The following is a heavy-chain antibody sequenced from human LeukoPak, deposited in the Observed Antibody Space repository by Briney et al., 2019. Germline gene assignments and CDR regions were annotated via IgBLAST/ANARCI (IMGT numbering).Heavy chain of an antibody. D-gene: IGHD4-17*01. CDR1: GFTFSSYG. V-gene: IGHV3-33*01. Sequence: GRSLRLSCAASGFTFSSYGMHWVRQAPGKGLEWVAVIWYDGSNKYYADSVKGRFTISRDNSKNTLYLQMNSLRAEDTAVYYCASSRIVYGDYDLDPWGQGTLVTVSS. CDR3: ASSRIVYGDYDLDP. CDR2: IWYDGSNK. J-gene: IGHJ5*02.